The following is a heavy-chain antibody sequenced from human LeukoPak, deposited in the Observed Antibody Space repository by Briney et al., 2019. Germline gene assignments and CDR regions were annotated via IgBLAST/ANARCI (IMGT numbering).Heavy chain of an antibody. J-gene: IGHJ2*01. D-gene: IGHD3-16*01. V-gene: IGHV1-69*01. CDR2: IIPIFGTA. Sequence: SVKVSCKASGRSFSSYAISWVRQAPGQGCEWVGGIIPIFGTANYAQKFQGRVAITADESTSTDYMELSSLRSEDTAVYYCARDRITPLGYFDLWGRGTLVTVSS. CDR1: GRSFSSYA. CDR3: ARDRITPLGYFDL.